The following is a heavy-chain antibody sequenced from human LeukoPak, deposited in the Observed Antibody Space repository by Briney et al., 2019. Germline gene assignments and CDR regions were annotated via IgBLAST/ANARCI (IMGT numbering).Heavy chain of an antibody. CDR2: IYYSGST. CDR1: GGSISSSSYY. V-gene: IGHV4-39*07. D-gene: IGHD5-24*01. J-gene: IGHJ4*02. CDR3: ARDRRRWLQSGGYYFDY. Sequence: SETLSLTCTVSGGSISSSSYYWGWIRQPPGKGLEWIGSIYYSGSTYYNPSLKSRVTISVDTSKNQFSLKLSSVTAADTAVYYCARDRRRWLQSGGYYFDYWGQGTLVTVSS.